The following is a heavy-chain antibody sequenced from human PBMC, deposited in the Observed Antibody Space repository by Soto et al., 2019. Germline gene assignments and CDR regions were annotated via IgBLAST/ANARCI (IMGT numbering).Heavy chain of an antibody. CDR3: GRGHSAPDY. V-gene: IGHV3-7*01. J-gene: IGHJ4*02. CDR2: IMQDGSEK. CDR1: GFRISSYW. Sequence: EVQLVESGGGLVQPGGSLRLSCIVSGFRISSYWMSWVRQAPGKGLEWVANIMQDGSEKQYVDSVEGRFTISRDNARNSRYLQMNGLRAEDTAVYYCGRGHSAPDYWGQGTLVTVSS.